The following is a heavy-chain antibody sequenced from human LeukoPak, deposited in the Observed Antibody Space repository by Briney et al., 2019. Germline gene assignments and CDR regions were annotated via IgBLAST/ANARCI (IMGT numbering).Heavy chain of an antibody. CDR3: ARGRGNDYGDYGVFDY. Sequence: SETLSLTCTVSGGPISSYYWSWIRQPAGKGLEWIGRIYTSGSTNYNPSLKSRVTISVDKSKNQFSLKLSSVTAADTAVYYCARGRGNDYGDYGVFDYWGQGTLVTVSS. D-gene: IGHD4-17*01. J-gene: IGHJ4*02. CDR2: IYTSGST. CDR1: GGPISSYY. V-gene: IGHV4-4*07.